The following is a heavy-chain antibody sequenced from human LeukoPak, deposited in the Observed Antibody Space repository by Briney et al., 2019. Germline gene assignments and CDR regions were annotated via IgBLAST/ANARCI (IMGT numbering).Heavy chain of an antibody. Sequence: SETLSLTCTVSGGSISSYYWSWIRQPPGKGMGWLAYMSNSGSTYYNPFRKSRVTMSEDTSKNQFSLKVTSVTAADTAVYYCARHSSDCSFDYWGQGTLVTVSS. D-gene: IGHD3-22*01. CDR3: ARHSSDCSFDY. CDR1: GGSISSYY. V-gene: IGHV4-59*08. J-gene: IGHJ4*02. CDR2: MSNSGST.